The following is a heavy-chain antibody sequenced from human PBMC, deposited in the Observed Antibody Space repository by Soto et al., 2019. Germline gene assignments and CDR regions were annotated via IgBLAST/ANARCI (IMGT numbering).Heavy chain of an antibody. V-gene: IGHV5-51*01. Sequence: PGESLKISCKGSVYSFTSYCIGWLRQMPVKGLEWMGIIYPGDSDTRYSPSFQGQVTISADKSISTAYLQWSSLKASDTAMYYCARQHRYGGNPGFEYWGQGTMVTLSS. CDR1: VYSFTSYC. CDR3: ARQHRYGGNPGFEY. CDR2: IYPGDSDT. D-gene: IGHD2-15*01. J-gene: IGHJ4*02.